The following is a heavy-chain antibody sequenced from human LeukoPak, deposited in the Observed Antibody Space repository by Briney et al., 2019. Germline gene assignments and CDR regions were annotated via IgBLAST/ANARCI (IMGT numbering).Heavy chain of an antibody. CDR2: IIPILGIA. V-gene: IGHV1-69*04. CDR1: GGTFSSYA. D-gene: IGHD4-17*01. CDR3: ARDLGRLREDY. Sequence: SVKVSCKASGGTFSSYAISWVRQAPGQGLEWMGRIIPILGIANYAQKFQGRVTITADKSTSTAYMELSSLRSEDTAVYYCARDLGRLREDYWGQGTLVTVSS. J-gene: IGHJ4*02.